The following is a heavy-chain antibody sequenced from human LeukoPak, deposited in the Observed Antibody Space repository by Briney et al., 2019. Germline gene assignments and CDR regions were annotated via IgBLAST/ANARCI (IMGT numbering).Heavy chain of an antibody. CDR2: ISAYNGNT. V-gene: IGHV1-18*04. Sequence: GASVKVSCKASGYTFTGYYMHWVRQAPGQGLEWMGWISAYNGNTNYAQKLQGRVTMTTDTSTSTAYMELRSLRSDDTAVYYCARDTTRYQLSSDAFDIWGQGTMVTVSS. CDR1: GYTFTGYY. D-gene: IGHD2-2*01. CDR3: ARDTTRYQLSSDAFDI. J-gene: IGHJ3*02.